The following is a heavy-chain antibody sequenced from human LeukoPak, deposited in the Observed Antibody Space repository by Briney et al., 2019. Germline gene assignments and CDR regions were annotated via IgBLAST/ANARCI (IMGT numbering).Heavy chain of an antibody. CDR3: ARIPNGIPDY. V-gene: IGHV3-48*01. D-gene: IGHD1-1*01. J-gene: IGHJ4*02. CDR2: ISISSTTI. CDR1: GFTFSSYS. Sequence: PGGSLRLSCAASGFTFSSYSMNWVRQAPGKGLEWVSYISISSTTIYYADSVKGRFTISRDNAKNSLYLQMNSLRAEDTAVYYCARIPNGIPDYWGQGTLVTVSS.